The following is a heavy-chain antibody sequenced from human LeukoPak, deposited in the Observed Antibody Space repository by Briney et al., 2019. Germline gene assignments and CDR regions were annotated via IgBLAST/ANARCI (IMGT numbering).Heavy chain of an antibody. J-gene: IGHJ3*02. CDR3: ARDILSGGVAPKPFDI. CDR1: GYTFTGYY. V-gene: IGHV1-2*02. Sequence: ASVKVSCTASGYTFTGYYMHWVRQAPGQGLEWMGWINPNSGGTNYAQKFQGRVTMTRDTSISTAYMELSRLRSDDTAVYYCARDILSGGVAPKPFDIWGQGTMVTVSS. CDR2: INPNSGGT. D-gene: IGHD2-8*02.